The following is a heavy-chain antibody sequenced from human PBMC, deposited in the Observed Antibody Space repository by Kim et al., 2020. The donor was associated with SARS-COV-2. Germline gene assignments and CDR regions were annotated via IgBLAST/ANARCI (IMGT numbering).Heavy chain of an antibody. D-gene: IGHD2-15*01. CDR2: INHSGST. CDR3: ARGRIVVVVAESPKNDAFDI. V-gene: IGHV4-34*01. J-gene: IGHJ3*02. Sequence: SETLSLTCAVYGGSFSGYYWSWIRQPPGKGLEWIGEINHSGSTNYNPSLKSRVTISVDTSKNQFSLKLSSVTAADTAVYYCARGRIVVVVAESPKNDAFDIWGQGTMVTVSS. CDR1: GGSFSGYY.